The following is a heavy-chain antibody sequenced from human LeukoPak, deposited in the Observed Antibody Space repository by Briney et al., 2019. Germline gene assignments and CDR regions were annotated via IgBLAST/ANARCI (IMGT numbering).Heavy chain of an antibody. V-gene: IGHV3-48*03. CDR3: ATLSRNGDYGDY. CDR1: GFTFSSYE. D-gene: IGHD2-8*01. CDR2: ISSSGSTI. Sequence: PGGSLRHSCAASGFTFSSYEMNWVRQAPGRGLEWVSYISSSGSTIYYADSVKGRFTISRDNAKNSLYLQMNSLRAEDTAVYYCATLSRNGDYGDYWGQGTLVTVSS. J-gene: IGHJ4*02.